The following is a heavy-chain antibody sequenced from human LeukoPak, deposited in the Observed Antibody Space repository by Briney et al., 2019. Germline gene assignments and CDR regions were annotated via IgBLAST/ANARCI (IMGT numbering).Heavy chain of an antibody. CDR2: INPNSGGT. CDR3: ARDNPTYYYGSGSPSPPDY. CDR1: GYTFTTYG. J-gene: IGHJ4*02. Sequence: ASVKVSCKASGYTFTTYGLSWVRQAPGQGLEWMGWINPNSGGTNYAQKFQGRVTMTRDTSISTAYMELSRLRSDDTAVYYCARDNPTYYYGSGSPSPPDYWGQGTLVTVSS. D-gene: IGHD3-10*01. V-gene: IGHV1-2*02.